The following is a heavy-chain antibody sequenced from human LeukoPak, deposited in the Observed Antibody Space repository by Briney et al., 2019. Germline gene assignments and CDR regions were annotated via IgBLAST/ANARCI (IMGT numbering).Heavy chain of an antibody. D-gene: IGHD3-3*01. V-gene: IGHV4-61*02. CDR1: GGSISCGSYY. CDR3: ARDRFLEWPDNYYYYYMDV. CDR2: IYTSGST. Sequence: SQTLSFTCTVSGGSISCGSYYWSWIRQPAGKGLEWIGRIYTSGSTNYNPSLKSRVTISVDTSKNQFSLKLSSVTAADTAVYYCARDRFLEWPDNYYYYYMDVWGKGTTVTVSS. J-gene: IGHJ6*03.